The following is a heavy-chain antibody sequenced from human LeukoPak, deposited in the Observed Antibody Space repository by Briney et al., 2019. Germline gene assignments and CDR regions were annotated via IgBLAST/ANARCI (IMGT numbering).Heavy chain of an antibody. V-gene: IGHV4-31*03. CDR3: ARESPSRVNWFDP. CDR2: IYYSGST. J-gene: IGHJ5*02. CDR1: GGSISSGGYY. Sequence: PSETLSLTCTVSGGSISSGGYYWSWIRQHPGKGLEWIGYIYYSGSTYYNPSLKSRVTISVDTSKNQFSLKLSSVTAADTAVYYCARESPSRVNWFDPWGQGTLVTVSS.